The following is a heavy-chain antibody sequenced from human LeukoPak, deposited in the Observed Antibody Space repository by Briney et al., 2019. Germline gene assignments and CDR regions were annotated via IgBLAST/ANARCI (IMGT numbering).Heavy chain of an antibody. V-gene: IGHV3-48*01. CDR1: GFTFSSYS. Sequence: PGGSLRLSCAASGFTFSSYSMNWVRQAPGKGLEWVSYISSSSSTIYYADSVKGRFTISRDNAKNSLYLQMNSLRAEDTAVYYCARDYGSGSYYYYYYMDVWGKGTTVTVSS. D-gene: IGHD3-10*01. CDR3: ARDYGSGSYYYYYYMDV. CDR2: ISSSSSTI. J-gene: IGHJ6*03.